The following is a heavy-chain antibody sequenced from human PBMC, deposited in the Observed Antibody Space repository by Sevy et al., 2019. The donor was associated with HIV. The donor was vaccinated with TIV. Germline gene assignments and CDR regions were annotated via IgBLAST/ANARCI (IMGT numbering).Heavy chain of an antibody. J-gene: IGHJ4*02. CDR2: ISYGGST. V-gene: IGHV4-59*01. D-gene: IGHD1-20*01. CDR3: ARSRVITGTFDY. Sequence: SETLSLTCTVSGGSISGYYWSWIRQPPGKGLEWIGYISYGGSTNYNPSLKSRVTISVDTSKNEFYMKLSSVTAADTAVYYCARSRVITGTFDYWGQGTLVTVSS. CDR1: GGSISGYY.